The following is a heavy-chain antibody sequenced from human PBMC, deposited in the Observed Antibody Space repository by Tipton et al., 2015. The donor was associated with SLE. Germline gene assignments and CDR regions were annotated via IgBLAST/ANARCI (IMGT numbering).Heavy chain of an antibody. V-gene: IGHV3-48*01. Sequence: SLRLSCAASGFTFSSYSMNWVRQAPGKGLEWVSYISSSSSTIYYADSVKGRFTISRDNAKNSLYLQMNSLRAEDTAVYYCARDDRYSSSWFGAFDIWGQGTMVTVSS. D-gene: IGHD6-13*01. J-gene: IGHJ3*02. CDR2: ISSSSSTI. CDR1: GFTFSSYS. CDR3: ARDDRYSSSWFGAFDI.